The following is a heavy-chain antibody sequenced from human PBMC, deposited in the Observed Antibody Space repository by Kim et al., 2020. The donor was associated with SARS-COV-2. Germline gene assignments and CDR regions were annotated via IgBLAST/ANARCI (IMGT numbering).Heavy chain of an antibody. CDR1: GFTFSNYA. CDR2: ISASGDNT. J-gene: IGHJ4*02. D-gene: IGHD6-13*01. Sequence: GGSLRLSCAASGFTFSNYAMSWVRQPPGKGLEWVSAISASGDNTYYADSVKGRFTISRDNSKNTLYLQMNSLRAEDTAVYHCAKDQGPGSSWYSDHWGQGTLVTVSS. CDR3: AKDQGPGSSWYSDH. V-gene: IGHV3-23*01.